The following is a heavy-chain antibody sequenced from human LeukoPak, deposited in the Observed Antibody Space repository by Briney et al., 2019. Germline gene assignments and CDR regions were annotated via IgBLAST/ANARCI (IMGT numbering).Heavy chain of an antibody. CDR1: GVSVSSGSYY. D-gene: IGHD5-24*01. V-gene: IGHV4-61*01. Sequence: KTSETLSLTCTVSGVSVSSGSYYWSWIRQPPGKGLEWIGYIYYSGSTNYNPSLKSRVTISVDTSKNQFSLKLSSVTAADTAVYYCASASLEMATIAWYFDLWGRGTLVTVSS. CDR3: ASASLEMATIAWYFDL. CDR2: IYYSGST. J-gene: IGHJ2*01.